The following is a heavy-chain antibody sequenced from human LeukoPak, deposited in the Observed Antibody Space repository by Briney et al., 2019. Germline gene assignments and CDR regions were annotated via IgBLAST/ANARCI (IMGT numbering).Heavy chain of an antibody. D-gene: IGHD6-13*01. CDR2: ISAYNGNT. J-gene: IGHJ5*02. CDR1: GYTFTSYG. V-gene: IGHV1-18*01. CDR3: ARRYSSSPSHWFDP. Sequence: ASVKVSCKASGYTFTSYGISWVRQAPGQGVEWMGWISAYNGNTNYAQKLQGRVTMTTDTSTSTAYMELRSLRSDDTAVYYCARRYSSSPSHWFDPWGQGTLVTVSS.